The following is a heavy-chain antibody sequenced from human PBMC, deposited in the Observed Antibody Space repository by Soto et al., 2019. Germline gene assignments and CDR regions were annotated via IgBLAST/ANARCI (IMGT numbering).Heavy chain of an antibody. Sequence: ASVKVSCKTAGYNFIDKYVHWVRQAPGQGLEWMAWINPDSGTTHYSQKFQGWVTVTRDTSINTVYMELSRLKSDDTAAYYCAVRTISSCSLYYYYAMDVWGQGTTVTVSS. D-gene: IGHD1-7*01. J-gene: IGHJ6*02. V-gene: IGHV1-2*04. CDR1: GYNFIDKY. CDR2: INPDSGTT. CDR3: AVRTISSCSLYYYYAMDV.